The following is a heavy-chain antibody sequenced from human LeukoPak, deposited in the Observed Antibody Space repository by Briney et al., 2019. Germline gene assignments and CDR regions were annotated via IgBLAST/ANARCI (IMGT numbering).Heavy chain of an antibody. CDR3: ARDAHLKRYNWKALGY. V-gene: IGHV1-3*01. CDR1: GYTFTHYT. CDR2: INAGNGNT. J-gene: IGHJ4*02. D-gene: IGHD1-20*01. Sequence: ASVKVSCKASGYTFTHYTIHWVRQAPGHRLEWMGWINAGNGNTKYSQNFQGRVTITMDTSTSTAYMELRSLRSDDTAVYYCARDAHLKRYNWKALGYWGQGTLVTVSS.